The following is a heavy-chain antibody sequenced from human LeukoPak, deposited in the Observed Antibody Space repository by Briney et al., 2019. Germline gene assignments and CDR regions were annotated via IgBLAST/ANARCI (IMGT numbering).Heavy chain of an antibody. D-gene: IGHD3-16*01. CDR1: GFTVSSYY. Sequence: PGGSLRLSCAASGFTVSSYYMSWVRQAPGKGLDWVSVIYSGGSAYYADSVKGRFTISRDNSKNTLYLQINSLRAEDTAVYYCARDLGRGYSNYWGQGNLVPVSS. CDR3: ARDLGRGYSNY. V-gene: IGHV3-66*01. J-gene: IGHJ4*02. CDR2: IYSGGSA.